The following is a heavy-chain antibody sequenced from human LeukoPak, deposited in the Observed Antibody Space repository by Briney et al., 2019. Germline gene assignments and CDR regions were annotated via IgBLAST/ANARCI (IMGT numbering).Heavy chain of an antibody. Sequence: NPGGSLRLSCAASGFTFSSYSMNWVRQAPGKGLEWVSSISSSSSYIYYADSLKGRFTISRDNAKNSLYLQMNSLRVEDTAVYYCAREGYGALDYWGQGTLVTVSS. J-gene: IGHJ4*02. CDR2: ISSSSSYI. D-gene: IGHD5-12*01. CDR3: AREGYGALDY. V-gene: IGHV3-21*01. CDR1: GFTFSSYS.